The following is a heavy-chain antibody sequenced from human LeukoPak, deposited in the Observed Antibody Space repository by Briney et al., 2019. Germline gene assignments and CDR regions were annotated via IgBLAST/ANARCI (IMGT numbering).Heavy chain of an antibody. D-gene: IGHD3-22*01. J-gene: IGHJ4*02. V-gene: IGHV1-69*06. CDR1: GGTFSSYA. Sequence: SVKVSCKASGGTFSSYAISWVRQAPGQGLEWMGGIIPIFGTANYAQKFQGRVTITADKSTSTAYMELSSLRSDDTAVYYCARGPNYYDSSGYLAYWGQGTLVTVSS. CDR2: IIPIFGTA. CDR3: ARGPNYYDSSGYLAY.